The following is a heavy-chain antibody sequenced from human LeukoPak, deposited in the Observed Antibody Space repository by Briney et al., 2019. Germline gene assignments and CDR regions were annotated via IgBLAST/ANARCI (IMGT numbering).Heavy chain of an antibody. CDR3: AGASYDSSGVH. D-gene: IGHD3-22*01. CDR1: GGSISSYY. V-gene: IGHV4-59*01. Sequence: SETLSLTCTVSGGSISSYYWSWIRQPPGRGLEWVGYIYNSGSTNYNPSLKSRVTISVDTPKNQFSLKLSSVTAADTAVYYCAGASYDSSGVHWGQGTLVTVSS. J-gene: IGHJ4*02. CDR2: IYNSGST.